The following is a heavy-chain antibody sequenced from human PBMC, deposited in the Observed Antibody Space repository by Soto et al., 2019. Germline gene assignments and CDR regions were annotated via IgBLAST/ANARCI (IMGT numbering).Heavy chain of an antibody. Sequence: EVQLVESGGGLVQPGGSLRLSCAASGFTFTSYWMNWVRQSPGKGLEWVASINENGSQKSFVDSVKGRFTISRDDAKNSLYLQMNILGAEDTAVYYCARGMSTPGIDYWGQGTLVTVSS. CDR2: INENGSQK. CDR1: GFTFTSYW. CDR3: ARGMSTPGIDY. J-gene: IGHJ4*02. D-gene: IGHD2-15*01. V-gene: IGHV3-7*03.